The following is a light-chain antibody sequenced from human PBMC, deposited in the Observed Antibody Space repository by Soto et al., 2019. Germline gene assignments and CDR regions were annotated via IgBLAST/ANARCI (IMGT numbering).Light chain of an antibody. Sequence: QSALTQPASVSGSPGQSITISCTGTSSDVGAYNYVSWYRQHPGKAPKLMIYEVSNRPSGVSNRFSGSKSGNTASLTISGLQTEDEADYYCSSYTSSSTYVFGTGTQLTVL. CDR3: SSYTSSSTYV. V-gene: IGLV2-14*01. CDR2: EVS. J-gene: IGLJ1*01. CDR1: SSDVGAYNY.